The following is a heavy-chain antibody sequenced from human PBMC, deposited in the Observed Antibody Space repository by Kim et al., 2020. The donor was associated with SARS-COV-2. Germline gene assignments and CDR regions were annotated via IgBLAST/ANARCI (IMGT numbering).Heavy chain of an antibody. D-gene: IGHD1-20*01. V-gene: IGHV1-69*13. CDR1: GGTFSSYA. CDR2: IIPIFGTA. Sequence: SVKVSCKASGGTFSSYAISWVRQAPGQGLEWMGGIIPIFGTANYAQKFQGRVTITADESTSTAYMELSSLRSEDTAVYYCARDLGITGTTEENYWGQGTLVTVSS. J-gene: IGHJ4*02. CDR3: ARDLGITGTTEENY.